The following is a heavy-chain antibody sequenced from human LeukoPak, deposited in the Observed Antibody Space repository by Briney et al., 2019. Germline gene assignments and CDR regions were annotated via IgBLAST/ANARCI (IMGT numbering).Heavy chain of an antibody. CDR2: ITSSGSPI. D-gene: IGHD6-19*01. CDR1: GFTFSSCE. Sequence: PGGSLRLSCAASGFTFSSCEMNWVRQAPGKGLEWVSYITSSGSPIYYADSVKGRFTISRDNAKNSLYLQMNSLRAEDTAVYYCARDRYSSDWRRGIFDYWGQGTLVTVSS. J-gene: IGHJ4*02. CDR3: ARDRYSSDWRRGIFDY. V-gene: IGHV3-48*03.